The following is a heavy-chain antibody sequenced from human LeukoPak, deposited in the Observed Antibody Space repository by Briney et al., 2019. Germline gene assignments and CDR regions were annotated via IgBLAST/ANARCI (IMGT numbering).Heavy chain of an antibody. J-gene: IGHJ4*02. CDR1: GFTFSSYG. CDR2: ISHDGSNK. V-gene: IGHV3-30*18. D-gene: IGHD4-23*01. Sequence: GGSLRLSCAASGFTFSSYGMHWVRQAPGKGLEWVAVISHDGSNKYYADSVKGRFTISRDNSKNTLYLQMNSLRAEDTAVYYCAKDLSDTVVAKDIDYWGQGTLVTVSS. CDR3: AKDLSDTVVAKDIDY.